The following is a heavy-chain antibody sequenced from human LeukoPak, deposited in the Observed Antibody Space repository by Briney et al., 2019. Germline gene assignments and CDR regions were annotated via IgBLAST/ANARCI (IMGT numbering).Heavy chain of an antibody. CDR1: GVSISSYY. D-gene: IGHD3-9*01. Sequence: SETLSLTCTVSGVSISSYYWSWIRQPPGKGLEWIGYIYYSGSTNYNPSLKSRVTVSVDTSKNQFSLKLSSVTAADTAVYYCARGHLYDILTGYYRGMDYYYGMDVWGKGTTVTVSS. CDR2: IYYSGST. V-gene: IGHV4-59*01. CDR3: ARGHLYDILTGYYRGMDYYYGMDV. J-gene: IGHJ6*04.